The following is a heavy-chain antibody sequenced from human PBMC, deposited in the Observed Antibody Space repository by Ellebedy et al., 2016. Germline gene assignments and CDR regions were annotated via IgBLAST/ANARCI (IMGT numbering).Heavy chain of an antibody. V-gene: IGHV2-70*11. D-gene: IGHD4-17*01. Sequence: SGPTLVKPTQTPTLTCAFSGFSLSTNEMCVTCVRQPPGKALEWLARIDWYDDKYYSTTLKTRLTISKDTSKNQVVLTMTNMDPVDTATYYCARIDKTTNDAFDIWGQGAMVTVSS. J-gene: IGHJ3*02. CDR1: GFSLSTNEMC. CDR3: ARIDKTTNDAFDI. CDR2: IDWYDDK.